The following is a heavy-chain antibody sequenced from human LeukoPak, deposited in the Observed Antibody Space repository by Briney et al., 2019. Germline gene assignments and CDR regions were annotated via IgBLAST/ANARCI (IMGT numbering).Heavy chain of an antibody. CDR3: ASVVRGGTFYYYMDV. CDR2: VYYSGST. Sequence: SQTLSLTCTVSGDSVSNVSYYWAWIRQPPGEGLEWIANVYYSGSTYYNPSLKSRVAISVDTSKNQFSLTLSSVTAADTGVYFCASVVRGGTFYYYMDVWGRGTSVTVSS. D-gene: IGHD3-10*01. J-gene: IGHJ6*03. CDR1: GDSVSNVSYY. V-gene: IGHV4-39*01.